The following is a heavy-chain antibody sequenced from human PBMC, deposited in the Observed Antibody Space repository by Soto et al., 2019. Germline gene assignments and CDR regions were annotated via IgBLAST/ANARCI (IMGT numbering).Heavy chain of an antibody. CDR3: ARIRRYSSGWYNWFDP. V-gene: IGHV4-34*01. Sequence: SETLSLTCAVYGGSFSGYYWSWIRQPPGKGLEWIGEINHSGSTNYNPSLKSRVTISVDTSKNQFSLKLSSVTAADTAVYYCARIRRYSSGWYNWFDPWGQGTLVTVSS. D-gene: IGHD6-19*01. J-gene: IGHJ5*02. CDR1: GGSFSGYY. CDR2: INHSGST.